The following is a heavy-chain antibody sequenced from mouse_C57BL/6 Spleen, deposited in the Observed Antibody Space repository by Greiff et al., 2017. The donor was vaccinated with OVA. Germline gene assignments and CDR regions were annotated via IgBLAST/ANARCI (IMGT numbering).Heavy chain of an antibody. D-gene: IGHD1-1*01. V-gene: IGHV14-2*01. J-gene: IGHJ2*01. CDR3: ARHYGSSPFDY. CDR2: IDPEDGEN. Sequence: VQLQQPGAELVKPGASVKLSCTASGFNIKDYYMHWVKQRTEQGLEWIGRIDPEDGENKYAPKFQGKATITADTSSNTAYLQLSSLTSEDTAVYYCARHYGSSPFDYWGQGTTLTVSS. CDR1: GFNIKDYY.